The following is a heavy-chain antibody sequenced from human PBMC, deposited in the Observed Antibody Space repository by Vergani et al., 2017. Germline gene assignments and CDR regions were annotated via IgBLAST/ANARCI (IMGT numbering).Heavy chain of an antibody. V-gene: IGHV4-39*01. CDR2: IYYSGST. D-gene: IGHD7-27*01. Sequence: QLQLQESGPGLVKPSETLSLTCTVSGGSISSSSYYWGWIRQPPGKGLEWIGSIYYSGSTYYNPSLKSRVTISVDTSKNQFSLKLSSVTAAVTAVYYCARIRENWESKYYFDYWGQGTLVTVSS. CDR3: ARIRENWESKYYFDY. J-gene: IGHJ4*02. CDR1: GGSISSSSYY.